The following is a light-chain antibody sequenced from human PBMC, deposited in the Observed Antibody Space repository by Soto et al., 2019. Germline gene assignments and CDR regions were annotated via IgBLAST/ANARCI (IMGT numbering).Light chain of an antibody. CDR1: SSDIGGHDY. J-gene: IGLJ3*02. CDR3: ASYTSADTRV. V-gene: IGLV2-14*01. CDR2: EVT. Sequence: QSAPTQPASVSGSPGQSITISCTGTSSDIGGHDYVFWYQQYPGKAPKLLISEVTNRPSGVSRRFSGSKSGATASLTITGLLAEDEADYYCASYTSADTRVFGGGTKLTVL.